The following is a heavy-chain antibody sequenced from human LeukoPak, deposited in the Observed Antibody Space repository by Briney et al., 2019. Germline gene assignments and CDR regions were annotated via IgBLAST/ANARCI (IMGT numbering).Heavy chain of an antibody. D-gene: IGHD3-9*01. CDR2: TNWNGGST. V-gene: IGHV3-20*01. J-gene: IGHJ4*02. Sequence: GGSLRLSCAASGFTFDDYGMSWVRHAPGKGLEWVSGTNWNGGSTGYADSVKGRFTISRDNAKNSLYLQMNSLRAEDTALYHCARGDLRYFDWLPSIYYFDYWGQGTLVTVSS. CDR1: GFTFDDYG. CDR3: ARGDLRYFDWLPSIYYFDY.